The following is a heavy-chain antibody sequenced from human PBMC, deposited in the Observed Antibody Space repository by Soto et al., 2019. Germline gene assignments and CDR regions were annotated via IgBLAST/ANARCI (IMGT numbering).Heavy chain of an antibody. CDR1: GFTLSDYS. CDR3: ARDQLYSSSWSDY. V-gene: IGHV3-64*01. Sequence: GGSLRLSCAASGFTLSDYSMHWVRQAAGKGLEYVSAISYKGDSTYYANSVKGRFTISRDNSKNTLYLQMGSLRAEDMAVYYCARDQLYSSSWSDYWGQGTLVTVSS. J-gene: IGHJ4*02. CDR2: ISYKGDST. D-gene: IGHD6-13*01.